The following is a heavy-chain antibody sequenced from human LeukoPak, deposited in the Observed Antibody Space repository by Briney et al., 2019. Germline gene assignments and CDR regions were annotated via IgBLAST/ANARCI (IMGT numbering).Heavy chain of an antibody. V-gene: IGHV4-59*01. CDR3: ARGSYDSSGYYYLGYYYYGMDV. Sequence: SETLSLTCTVSGGSISSYYWSWIRQPPGKGLEWIGYIYYSGSTNYNPSLKSRVTISVDTSKNQFSLKLSSVTAADTAVYYCARGSYDSSGYYYLGYYYYGMDVWGQGTRVTVSS. CDR1: GGSISSYY. CDR2: IYYSGST. J-gene: IGHJ6*02. D-gene: IGHD3-22*01.